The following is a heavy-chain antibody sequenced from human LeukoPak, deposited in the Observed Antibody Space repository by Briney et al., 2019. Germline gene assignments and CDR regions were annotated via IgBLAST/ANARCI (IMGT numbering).Heavy chain of an antibody. CDR2: FEPEDGES. D-gene: IGHD1-26*01. CDR3: ATADKWEPLDY. J-gene: IGHJ4*02. Sequence: ASVKVSCKVSGNSLSEISIHWVRQAPGQWLEWMGGFEPEDGESIFAQRFQGRFSMTEDTSTDTAYMELSSLRLEDTAVYYCATADKWEPLDYWGQGTLVTVSS. V-gene: IGHV1-24*01. CDR1: GNSLSEIS.